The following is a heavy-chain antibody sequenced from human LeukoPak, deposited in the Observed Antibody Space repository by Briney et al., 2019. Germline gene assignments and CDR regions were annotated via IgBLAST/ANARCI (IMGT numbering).Heavy chain of an antibody. CDR2: IMPLFGTA. CDR3: ARDVHGDYGSGWFNP. Sequence: SVKVSCETSGGTFNNSAISWVRQAPGQGLEWLGGIMPLFGTAGYAQKFQGRVTITKDESTRTVYLELTSLTSDDTAVYYCARDVHGDYGSGWFNPWGQGTLVSVSS. V-gene: IGHV1-69*05. D-gene: IGHD4-17*01. CDR1: GGTFNNSA. J-gene: IGHJ5*02.